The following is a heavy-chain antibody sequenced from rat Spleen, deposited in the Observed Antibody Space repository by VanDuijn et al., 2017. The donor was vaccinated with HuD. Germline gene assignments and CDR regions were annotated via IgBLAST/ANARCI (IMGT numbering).Heavy chain of an antibody. J-gene: IGHJ2*01. CDR3: VREDSGINY. CDR2: ISYDGSTT. D-gene: IGHD1-4*01. Sequence: EVQLVESGGGLVQPGRSLKLSCAASGFTFSNYGMAWVCQAPTKGLEWVATISYDGSTTYYRDSVKGRFTISRDNAQNTLYLQMSKLGFEDTAIYYCVREDSGINYWGQGVMVTVSS. V-gene: IGHV5-29*01. CDR1: GFTFSNYG.